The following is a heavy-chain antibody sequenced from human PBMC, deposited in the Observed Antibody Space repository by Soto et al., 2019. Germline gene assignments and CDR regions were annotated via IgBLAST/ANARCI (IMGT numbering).Heavy chain of an antibody. Sequence: QVHLVQSGAEVKKPGASVKISCEDSGYTFTHYAIHWLRPAPGQSLEWVGWINAGNGNTKYSQKLQGRVTITRDTYVRAAYMELTSLRSEDTALYYCVREGEQWLAYYFDYWGQGTLVTVSS. D-gene: IGHD6-19*01. CDR3: VREGEQWLAYYFDY. CDR2: INAGNGNT. J-gene: IGHJ4*02. V-gene: IGHV1-3*01. CDR1: GYTFTHYA.